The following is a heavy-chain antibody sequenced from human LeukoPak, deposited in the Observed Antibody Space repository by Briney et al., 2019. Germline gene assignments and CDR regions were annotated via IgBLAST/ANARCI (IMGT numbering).Heavy chain of an antibody. CDR1: GGSISSYY. D-gene: IGHD6-19*01. V-gene: IGHV4-59*08. Sequence: SETLSLTCTVSGGSISSYYWSWIRQPPGKGPEWIGYISYSGNTNYNPSLKSRVTISVDTSKNQFSLKLSSVTAADTAVYYCARSQWLSPFDIWGQGTMVTVSS. CDR3: ARSQWLSPFDI. J-gene: IGHJ3*02. CDR2: ISYSGNT.